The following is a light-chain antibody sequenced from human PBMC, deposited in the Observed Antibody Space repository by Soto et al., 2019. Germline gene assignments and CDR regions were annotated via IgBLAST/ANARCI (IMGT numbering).Light chain of an antibody. CDR1: QSVSSR. V-gene: IGKV3D-15*01. J-gene: IGKJ4*01. CDR2: GAS. Sequence: EIVMTQSPGTLSLSPGERATLSCRASQSVSSRLAWYQQKPGQAPRLLISGASSRATGIPDRFSGSGSGTEFTLTISSLQSEDFAVYYCQQYNNWPLTFGGGTKVDI. CDR3: QQYNNWPLT.